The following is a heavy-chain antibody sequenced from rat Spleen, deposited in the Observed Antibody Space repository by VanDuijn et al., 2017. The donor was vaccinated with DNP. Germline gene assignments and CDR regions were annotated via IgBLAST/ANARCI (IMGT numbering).Heavy chain of an antibody. V-gene: IGHV5S10*01. CDR2: IIYDGSRT. D-gene: IGHD1-4*01. J-gene: IGHJ3*01. CDR1: RFTFSDYN. CDR3: ATHTFTPGITTPFAY. Sequence: EVQLVETGGGLVQPGKSLKLSCAASRFTFSDYNMAWVHQAPKKGLEWVATIIYDGSRTYYRDSVKGRFTISRDTAKSTLYLQMDSLRSEDTATYYCATHTFTPGITTPFAYWGQGTLVTVSS.